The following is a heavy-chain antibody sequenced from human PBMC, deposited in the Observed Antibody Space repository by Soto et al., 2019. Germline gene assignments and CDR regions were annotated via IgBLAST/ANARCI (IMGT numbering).Heavy chain of an antibody. J-gene: IGHJ4*02. V-gene: IGHV3-30*18. CDR2: ISYDGSKK. D-gene: IGHD3-16*01. CDR1: GFSFSNNG. CDR3: AKDRVESGLGEIDY. Sequence: GGSLRLSCAASGFSFSNNGMHWVRQAPGKGLEWVAIISYDGSKKYYADSVKGRFTISRDNSKNTLYLQMNSLRVEDTVIYYCAKDRVESGLGEIDYWGQGTLVTVSS.